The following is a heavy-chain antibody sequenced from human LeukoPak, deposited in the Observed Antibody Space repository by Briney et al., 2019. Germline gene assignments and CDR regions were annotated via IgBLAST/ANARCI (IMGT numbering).Heavy chain of an antibody. CDR2: IIPILGIA. D-gene: IGHD6-13*01. CDR3: ARDVGIAAAGTG. V-gene: IGHV1-69*04. Sequence: SVKVSCKASGGTFSSYAISWVRQAPGQGLEWMGRIIPILGIANYAQKFQGRVTITADKSTSTAYMELSSPRSEDTAVYYCARDVGIAAAGTGWGQGTLVTVSS. CDR1: GGTFSSYA. J-gene: IGHJ4*02.